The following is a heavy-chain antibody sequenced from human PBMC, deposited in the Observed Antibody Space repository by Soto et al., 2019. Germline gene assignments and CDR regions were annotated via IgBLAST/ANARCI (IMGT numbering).Heavy chain of an antibody. J-gene: IGHJ4*02. D-gene: IGHD2-2*01. CDR2: IYYSGST. Sequence: SETLSLTCTVSGGSISSGGYYWSWIRQHPGKGLEWIGYIYYSGSTYYNPSLKSRVTISVDTSKNQFSLKLSSVTAADTAVYYCAVTVVVPAAIGVYFDYWGQGTLVTVSS. V-gene: IGHV4-31*03. CDR3: AVTVVVPAAIGVYFDY. CDR1: GGSISSGGYY.